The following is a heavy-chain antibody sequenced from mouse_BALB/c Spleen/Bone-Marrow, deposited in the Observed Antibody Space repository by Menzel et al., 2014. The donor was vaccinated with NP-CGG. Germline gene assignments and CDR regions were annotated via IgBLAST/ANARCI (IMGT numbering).Heavy chain of an antibody. V-gene: IGHV1-61*01. CDR2: IHPSDSES. Sequence: QVQLQQSGAELVRPGTSVQLSCKASGYSFTNYWTNWAKQRPGQGLEWIGMIHPSDSESRLNQKFKDKATLTVDKSSTTAYMQLCSPTSEDSAVYYCARGLGEIWGYWGQGTTLTVSS. CDR1: GYSFTNYW. CDR3: ARGLGEIWGY. D-gene: IGHD4-1*01. J-gene: IGHJ2*01.